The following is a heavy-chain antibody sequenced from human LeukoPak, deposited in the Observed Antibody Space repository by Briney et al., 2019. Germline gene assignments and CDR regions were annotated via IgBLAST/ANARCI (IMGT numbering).Heavy chain of an antibody. CDR1: GGSISGYY. Sequence: PSETLSLTCTVSGGSISGYYWNWIRQPPGKGLEWIGYIYYSGSTNYNPSLKSRVTISVDTSKNQFSLKLSSVTAADTAVYYCARTALGSVGELLPPSYYYYYYMDVWGKGTTVTISS. J-gene: IGHJ6*03. D-gene: IGHD3-10*01. CDR3: ARTALGSVGELLPPSYYYYYYMDV. V-gene: IGHV4-59*01. CDR2: IYYSGST.